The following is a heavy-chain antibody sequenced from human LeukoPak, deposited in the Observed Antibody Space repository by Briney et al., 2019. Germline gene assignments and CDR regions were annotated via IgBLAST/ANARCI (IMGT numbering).Heavy chain of an antibody. CDR2: MRYDGSNR. Sequence: GGSLRLSCAASGFTFSSYGMHWGRQAPGKGLEWVAFMRYDGSNRNYADSVKGRFTISRDNSKNTLYLQMNSLRAEDTAVYYCAKGVKVPLLRYFSYYMDVWGKGTTVTISS. D-gene: IGHD3-9*01. CDR1: GFTFSSYG. CDR3: AKGVKVPLLRYFSYYMDV. J-gene: IGHJ6*03. V-gene: IGHV3-30*02.